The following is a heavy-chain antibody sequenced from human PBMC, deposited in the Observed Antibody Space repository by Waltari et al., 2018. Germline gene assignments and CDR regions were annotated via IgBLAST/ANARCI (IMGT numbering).Heavy chain of an antibody. V-gene: IGHV3-23*01. D-gene: IGHD6-13*01. CDR2: SVSRGANT. J-gene: IGHJ5*02. CDR3: AKYQQRLGEGS. CDR1: GFTFSNYA. Sequence: EVQLLESGGGLVQPGGSLRLSCAASGFTFSNYAMNWVRQAPGKGLEWVSTSVSRGANTYYVDSVKGRFTISRDNSMNTLYLQMNSLRAEDTAIYYCAKYQQRLGEGSWGQGTLVTVSS.